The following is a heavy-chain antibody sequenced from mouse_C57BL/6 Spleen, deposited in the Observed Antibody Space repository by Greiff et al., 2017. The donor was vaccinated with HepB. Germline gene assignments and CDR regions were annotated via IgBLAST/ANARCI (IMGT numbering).Heavy chain of an antibody. CDR1: GYAFSSSW. D-gene: IGHD1-1*01. CDR3: ARPIYYGSSHWYFDV. CDR2: IDPEDGDT. Sequence: VQLQQSGPELVKPGASVKISCKASGYAFSSSWMNWVKQRPGKGLEWIGRIDPEDGDTNYNGKFKGKATLTADKSSSTAYMQLSSLTSEDSAVYFYARPIYYGSSHWYFDVWGTGTTVTVSS. J-gene: IGHJ1*03. V-gene: IGHV1-82*01.